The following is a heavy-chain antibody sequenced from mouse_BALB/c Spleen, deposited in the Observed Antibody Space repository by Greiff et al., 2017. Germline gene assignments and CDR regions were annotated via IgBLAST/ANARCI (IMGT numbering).Heavy chain of an antibody. D-gene: IGHD1-1*01. CDR3: ARDDYGSIYVTWYFDY. CDR1: GFTFTDYY. V-gene: IGHV7-3*02. J-gene: IGHJ2*01. CDR2: IRNKANGYTT. Sequence: EVKLVESGGGLVQPGGSLRLSCATSGFTFTDYYMSWVRKPPGKALEWLGFIRNKANGYTTEYSASVKGRFTISRDNSQSILYLQMNTLRAEDSATYYCARDDYGSIYVTWYFDYWSQGTTLTVSS.